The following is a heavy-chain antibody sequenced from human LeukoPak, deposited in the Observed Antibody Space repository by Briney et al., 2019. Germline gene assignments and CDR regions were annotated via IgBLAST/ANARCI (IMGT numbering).Heavy chain of an antibody. CDR3: VRDPSGHGLDV. Sequence: TGGSLRLSYAASGFTFSSYWMTWVRQAAGQGLEWVASINQDGSEKRYSDSVKGRFTISRDNAKNSLYLQMNSLRAGDTAVYYCVRDPSGHGLDVWGQGTTVTVSS. CDR2: INQDGSEK. D-gene: IGHD5-12*01. CDR1: GFTFSSYW. V-gene: IGHV3-7*01. J-gene: IGHJ6*02.